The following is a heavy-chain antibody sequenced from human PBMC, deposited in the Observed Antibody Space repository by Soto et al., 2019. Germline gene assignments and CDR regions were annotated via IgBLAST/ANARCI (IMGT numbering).Heavy chain of an antibody. D-gene: IGHD3-16*01. CDR1: GYTFTSYD. CDR3: ARERGGGYFDY. CDR2: INPNSDNT. Sequence: QVQLVQSGAEVKKPGASVKVSCKASGYTFTSYDINWVRQATGQGLEWMGWINPNSDNTGYAQKFQGRLTMTRNTSISTAYTELSRLSSEATAVYYCARERGGGYFDYWGQGILVTVSS. J-gene: IGHJ4*02. V-gene: IGHV1-8*01.